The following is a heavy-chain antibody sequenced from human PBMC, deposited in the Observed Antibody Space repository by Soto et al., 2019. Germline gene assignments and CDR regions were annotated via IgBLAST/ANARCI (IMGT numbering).Heavy chain of an antibody. CDR3: ARWVTVTTAKNAIDI. Sequence: GESLKISCKGSGYSFTSYWIGWVRQMPGKGLEWMGIIYPGDSDTRYSPSFQGQVTISADKSISTAYLQWSSLKASDTAMYYCARWVTVTTAKNAIDISGQGTMVTVS. V-gene: IGHV5-51*01. D-gene: IGHD4-17*01. J-gene: IGHJ3*02. CDR2: IYPGDSDT. CDR1: GYSFTSYW.